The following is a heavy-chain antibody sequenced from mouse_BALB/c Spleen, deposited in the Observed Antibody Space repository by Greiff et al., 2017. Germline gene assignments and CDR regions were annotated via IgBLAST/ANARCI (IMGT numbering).Heavy chain of an antibody. Sequence: EVQRVESGGGLVKPGGSLKLSCAASGFTFSDYYMYWVRQTPEKRLEWVATISDGGSYTYYPDSVKGRFTISRDNAKNNLYLQMSSLKSEDTAMYYCARHRQLDYFDYWGQGTTLTVSS. CDR2: ISDGGSYT. CDR3: ARHRQLDYFDY. CDR1: GFTFSDYY. V-gene: IGHV5-4*02. J-gene: IGHJ2*01. D-gene: IGHD3-2*01.